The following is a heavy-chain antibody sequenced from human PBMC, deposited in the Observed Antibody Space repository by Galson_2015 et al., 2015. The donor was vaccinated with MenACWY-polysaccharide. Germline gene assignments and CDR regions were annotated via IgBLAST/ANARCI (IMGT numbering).Heavy chain of an antibody. CDR2: VSASGGST. Sequence: SLRLSCAASGFTFSSYAMSWVRQAPGKGLEWVSGVSASGGSTVYTDSAKGRFTMSRDNSKRSLYLQMNSLRAEDTAVYYCAKDTGPGEYAYSWGTFDIWGRGQRSPSLQ. D-gene: IGHD3-10*01. CDR3: AKDTGPGEYAYSWGTFDI. CDR1: GFTFSSYA. J-gene: IGHJ3*02. V-gene: IGHV3-23*01.